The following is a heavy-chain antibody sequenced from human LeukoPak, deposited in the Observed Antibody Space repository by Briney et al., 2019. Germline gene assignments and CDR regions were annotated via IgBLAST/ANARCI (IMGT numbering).Heavy chain of an antibody. Sequence: GGSLRLSCAASGFTFSSYSMNWVRQAPGKGLEWVSSISSSSSYIYYADSVKGRFTISRDNAKNSLYLQMNSLRAEDTAVYYCAKESCLWLRFLDYWGQGTLVTVSS. CDR3: AKESCLWLRFLDY. V-gene: IGHV3-21*01. J-gene: IGHJ4*02. CDR2: ISSSSSYI. CDR1: GFTFSSYS. D-gene: IGHD5-12*01.